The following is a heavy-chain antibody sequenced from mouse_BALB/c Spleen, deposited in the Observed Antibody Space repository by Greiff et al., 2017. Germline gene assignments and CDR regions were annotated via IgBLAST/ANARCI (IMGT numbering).Heavy chain of an antibody. CDR1: GYSITSDYA. CDR3: ARGLRQGDWYFDV. CDR2: ISYSGST. Sequence: EVKLEESGPGLVKPSQSLSLTCTVTGYSITSDYAWNWLRQFPGNKLEWMGYISYSGSTSYNPSLKSRISITRDTSKNQFFLQLNSVTTEDTATYYCARGLRQGDWYFDVWGAGTTVTVSS. V-gene: IGHV3-2*02. D-gene: IGHD2-2*01. J-gene: IGHJ1*01.